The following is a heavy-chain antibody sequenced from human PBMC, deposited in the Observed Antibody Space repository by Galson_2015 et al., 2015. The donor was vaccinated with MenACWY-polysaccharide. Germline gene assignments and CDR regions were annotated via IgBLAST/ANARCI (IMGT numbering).Heavy chain of an antibody. Sequence: SLRLSCAASGFTFSSYWMTWVRQAPGKGLEWVANINQDGSVQYYVDSVKGRFTISRDNAENSLYLQMNSLRAEDTAVYYCARIMEPYIKSYYYGMDVWGQGTTVTVSS. CDR2: INQDGSVQ. D-gene: IGHD2-8*01. V-gene: IGHV3-7*01. CDR1: GFTFSSYW. J-gene: IGHJ6*02. CDR3: ARIMEPYIKSYYYGMDV.